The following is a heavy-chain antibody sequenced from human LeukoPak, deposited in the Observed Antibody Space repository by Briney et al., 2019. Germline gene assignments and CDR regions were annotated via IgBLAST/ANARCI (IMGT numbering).Heavy chain of an antibody. CDR3: ARDYAFDI. CDR2: IYYSGST. J-gene: IGHJ3*02. V-gene: IGHV4-59*01. Sequence: SETLSLTCTVSGGSISTYYWSWIRQPPGKGLEWIGYIYYSGSTNYNPSLKSRVTISVDTSKNQFSLKLSSVTAADTAVYYCARDYAFDIWGQGTMVTVSP. CDR1: GGSISTYY.